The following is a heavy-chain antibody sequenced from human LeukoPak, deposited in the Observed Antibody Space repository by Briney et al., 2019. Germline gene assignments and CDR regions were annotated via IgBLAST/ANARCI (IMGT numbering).Heavy chain of an antibody. CDR2: ISSSSSYI. Sequence: PGGSLRLSCAASGFTFSSYSMNWVRQAPGKGLEWVSSISSSSSYIYYADSVKGRFTISRDNAKNSLYLQMNSLRAEDTAVYYCARVGYGDSYYYYGMDVWGQGTTVTVSS. V-gene: IGHV3-21*01. CDR1: GFTFSSYS. CDR3: ARVGYGDSYYYYGMDV. D-gene: IGHD4-17*01. J-gene: IGHJ6*02.